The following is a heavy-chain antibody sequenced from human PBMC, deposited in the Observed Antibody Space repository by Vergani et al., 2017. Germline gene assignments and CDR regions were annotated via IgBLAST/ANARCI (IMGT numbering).Heavy chain of an antibody. V-gene: IGHV1-24*01. CDR2: FDPEDGET. J-gene: IGHJ5*02. CDR1: GYTLTELS. CDR3: ATVPARITGTTLANWFDP. D-gene: IGHD1/OR15-1a*01. Sequence: VQLVQSGAEVKKPGASVKVSCKVSGYTLTELSMHWVRPAPGKGLEWMGGFDPEDGETIYAQKFQGRVTMTEDTSTDTAYMELSSLRSEDTAVYYCATVPARITGTTLANWFDPWGQGTLVTVSS.